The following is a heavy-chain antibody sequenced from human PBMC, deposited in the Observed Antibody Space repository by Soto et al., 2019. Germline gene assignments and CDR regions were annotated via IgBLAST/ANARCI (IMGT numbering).Heavy chain of an antibody. CDR1: GFTFSSYS. Sequence: PGGSLRLSCAASGFTFSSYSMNWVRQAPGKGLEWVSSISTNNNYIYYADSVKGRFTISRDNAKNSLYLQMNSLRAEDTAVYYCARLHSMIRDYGMDVWGQGTTVTVSS. CDR3: ARLHSMIRDYGMDV. J-gene: IGHJ6*02. CDR2: ISTNNNYI. V-gene: IGHV3-21*06. D-gene: IGHD3-10*01.